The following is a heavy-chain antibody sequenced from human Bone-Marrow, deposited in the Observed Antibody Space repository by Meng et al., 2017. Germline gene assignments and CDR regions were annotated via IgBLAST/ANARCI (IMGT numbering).Heavy chain of an antibody. J-gene: IGHJ4*02. V-gene: IGHV3-53*01. CDR1: GFTVSSNY. CDR2: IYSGGST. CDR3: ARDSPSIDY. Sequence: GESLKISCAASGFTVSSNYMSWVRQAPGKGLEWVSVIYSGGSTYYADSVKGRFTIYRDNSKNTLYLQMNSLRAEDTAVYYCARDSPSIDYWGQRTLVTVSS.